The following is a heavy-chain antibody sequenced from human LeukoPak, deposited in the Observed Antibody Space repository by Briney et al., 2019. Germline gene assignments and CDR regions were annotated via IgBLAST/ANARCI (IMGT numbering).Heavy chain of an antibody. CDR3: SRDGETCNSGSCYSGY. CDR2: IRKKTYGGTT. Sequence: PGGSLRLSCAASEFTFSSYSMSWFRQAPGKGLEWVGFIRKKTYGGTTEVAASVKDRFTISRDDSKSIAYLQMNSLKTEDTAVYYCSRDGETCNSGSCYSGYWGQGALVTVSS. D-gene: IGHD2-15*01. V-gene: IGHV3-49*03. CDR1: EFTFSSYS. J-gene: IGHJ4*02.